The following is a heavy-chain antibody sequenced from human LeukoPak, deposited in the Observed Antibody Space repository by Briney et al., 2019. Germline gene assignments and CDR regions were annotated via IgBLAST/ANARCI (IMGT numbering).Heavy chain of an antibody. CDR1: GYTFTSYY. Sequence: ASVKVSCKASGYTFTSYYMHWGRQAPGQGLEWMGIINPSGGSTSYAQKFQGRVTMTRDTSTSTVYMELSSLRSEDTAVYYCAKSGSLILGAFDIWGQGTMVTVSS. D-gene: IGHD1-26*01. CDR2: INPSGGST. CDR3: AKSGSLILGAFDI. V-gene: IGHV1-46*01. J-gene: IGHJ3*02.